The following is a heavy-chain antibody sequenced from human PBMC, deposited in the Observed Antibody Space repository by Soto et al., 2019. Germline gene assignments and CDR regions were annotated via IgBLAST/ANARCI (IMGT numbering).Heavy chain of an antibody. CDR3: AREDSIIIPAVSDF. Sequence: GGSLRLSCTVSGFAFNNYGINWVRQAPGKGLEWVSSISKSDYTYYSDSVKGRFTISRDNAKNSVSLQMNTLRVEDTAVYYCAREDSIIIPAVSDFWGQGTLVTVPS. CDR1: GFAFNNYG. CDR2: ISKSDYT. D-gene: IGHD2-2*01. J-gene: IGHJ4*02. V-gene: IGHV3-21*01.